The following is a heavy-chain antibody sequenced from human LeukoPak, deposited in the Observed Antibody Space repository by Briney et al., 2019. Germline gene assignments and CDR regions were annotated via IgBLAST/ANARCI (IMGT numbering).Heavy chain of an antibody. D-gene: IGHD3-3*01. Sequence: KPSETLSLTCAVYGGSFSGYYWSWIRQPPGKGLGWIGEIHHSGSPNYNPSLKSRVTISVDTSKNQFSLKLSSVTAADTAVYYCARGGSYYDFWSGYYTSHGWFDPWGQGTLVTVSS. J-gene: IGHJ5*02. V-gene: IGHV4-34*01. CDR1: GGSFSGYY. CDR3: ARGGSYYDFWSGYYTSHGWFDP. CDR2: IHHSGSP.